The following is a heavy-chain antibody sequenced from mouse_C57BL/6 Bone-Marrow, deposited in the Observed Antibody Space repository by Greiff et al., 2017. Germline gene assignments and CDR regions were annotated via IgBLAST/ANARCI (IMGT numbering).Heavy chain of an antibody. D-gene: IGHD4-1*02. V-gene: IGHV1-52*01. CDR2: IDPSDSET. J-gene: IGHJ3*01. CDR1: GYTFTSYW. Sequence: VQLQQPGAELVRPGSSVKLSCKASGYTFTSYWMHWVKQRPIQGLEWIGNIDPSDSETHYNQKFKDKATLTVDKSSSTAYMQLSSLTSEDSAVYYCARSRATGWFAYWGQGTLVTVSA. CDR3: ARSRATGWFAY.